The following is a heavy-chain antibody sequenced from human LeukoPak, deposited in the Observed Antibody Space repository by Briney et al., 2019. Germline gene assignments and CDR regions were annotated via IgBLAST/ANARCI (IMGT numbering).Heavy chain of an antibody. J-gene: IGHJ6*03. CDR2: IYTSGST. CDR1: GGSISGYY. Sequence: SETLSLTCTVSGGSISGYYWSWIRQPAGKGLEWIGRIYTSGSTNYNPSLKSRVTMSVDTSKNQFSLKLSSVTAADTAVYYCARDPGVLRFLDRYYYYYMDVWGKGTTVTVSS. V-gene: IGHV4-4*07. CDR3: ARDPGVLRFLDRYYYYYMDV. D-gene: IGHD3-3*01.